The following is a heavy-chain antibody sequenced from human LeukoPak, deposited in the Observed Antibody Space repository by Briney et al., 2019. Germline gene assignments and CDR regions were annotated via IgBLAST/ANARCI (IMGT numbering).Heavy chain of an antibody. CDR3: ARLSSSHYYDSSGYYYEGYFQH. D-gene: IGHD3-22*01. Sequence: PSETLSLTCTVSGGSISSYYWSWIRQPPGKGLEWIGYIYYSGSTNYNPSLKSRVTISVDTSKNQFSLKLSSVTAADTAVYYCARLSSSHYYDSSGYYYEGYFQHWGQGTLVTVSS. J-gene: IGHJ1*01. CDR1: GGSISSYY. CDR2: IYYSGST. V-gene: IGHV4-59*08.